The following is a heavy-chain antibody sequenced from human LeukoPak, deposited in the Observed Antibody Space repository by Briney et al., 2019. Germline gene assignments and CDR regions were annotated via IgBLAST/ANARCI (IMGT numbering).Heavy chain of an antibody. J-gene: IGHJ4*02. Sequence: GRSLRLSCAASGFTFSDHYMDWVRQAPGKGLEWVCRIRNKANSYTTEYAASVKGRFTVPRDDSKNSLFLQMLSLKTEDTAMYYCTRASISSTPYYFDYWGQGALVTVSS. CDR1: GFTFSDHY. CDR2: IRNKANSYTT. V-gene: IGHV3-72*01. CDR3: TRASISSTPYYFDY. D-gene: IGHD5-12*01.